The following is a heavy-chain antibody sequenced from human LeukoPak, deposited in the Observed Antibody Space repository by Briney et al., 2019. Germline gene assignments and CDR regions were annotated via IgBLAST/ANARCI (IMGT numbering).Heavy chain of an antibody. Sequence: PGGSLRLSCAASGFTFSSYGMHWVRQAPGKGLEWVAVIWYDGSNKYYADSVKGRFTISRDNSKNTLYLQMNSLRAEDTAVYYCARRRDGYSTLDYWGQGTLVTVSS. CDR2: IWYDGSNK. D-gene: IGHD5-24*01. CDR1: GFTFSSYG. J-gene: IGHJ4*02. CDR3: ARRRDGYSTLDY. V-gene: IGHV3-33*01.